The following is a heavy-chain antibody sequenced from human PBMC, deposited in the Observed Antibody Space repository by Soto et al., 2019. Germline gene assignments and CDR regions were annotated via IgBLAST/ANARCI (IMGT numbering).Heavy chain of an antibody. J-gene: IGHJ6*02. D-gene: IGHD1-1*01. CDR1: RGYVNTFH. Sequence: SETLSLTCTVSRGYVNTFHWSWVRQPAGKGLEWIGRIFPNGNTDYSPSLKSRVTLSVDTSKKQFSLKLNSVTAADTGVYYCARETRSLEAPYHYYGLDVWGQGTTVTVSS. V-gene: IGHV4-4*07. CDR2: IFPNGNT. CDR3: ARETRSLEAPYHYYGLDV.